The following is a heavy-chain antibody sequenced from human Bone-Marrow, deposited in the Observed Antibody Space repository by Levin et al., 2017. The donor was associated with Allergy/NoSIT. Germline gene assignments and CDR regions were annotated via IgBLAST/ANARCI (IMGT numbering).Heavy chain of an antibody. Sequence: GESLKISCAASGFTLSNAWMSWVRQAPGKGLEWVARIKSKTDGGTTDYAAPVKGRFTISRDDSKNTLYLQMNSLKTEDTAVYYCTTFWFGGGWGQGTLVTVSS. CDR1: GFTLSNAW. V-gene: IGHV3-15*01. J-gene: IGHJ4*02. CDR3: TTFWFGGG. D-gene: IGHD3-10*01. CDR2: IKSKTDGGTT.